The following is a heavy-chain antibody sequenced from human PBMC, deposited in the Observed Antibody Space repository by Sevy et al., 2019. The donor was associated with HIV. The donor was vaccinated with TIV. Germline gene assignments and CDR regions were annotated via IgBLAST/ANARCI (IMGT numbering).Heavy chain of an antibody. V-gene: IGHV3-11*01. CDR2: ISSSGSTI. CDR1: GFTFSDYY. J-gene: IGHJ3*02. Sequence: GGSLRLSCAASGFTFSDYYMSWIRQAPGKGLEWVSYISSSGSTIYYAYSVKGRFTISRDNAKKSLSLQMNSLRAEDTAVYYCARGYYDSSGYLDAFDIWGQGTMVTVSS. D-gene: IGHD3-22*01. CDR3: ARGYYDSSGYLDAFDI.